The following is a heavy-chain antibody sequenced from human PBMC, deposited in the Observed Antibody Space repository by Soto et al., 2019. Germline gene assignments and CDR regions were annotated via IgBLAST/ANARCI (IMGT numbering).Heavy chain of an antibody. J-gene: IGHJ5*02. CDR1: GGSIRSGDYY. V-gene: IGHV4-30-4*01. D-gene: IGHD3-10*01. CDR2: IYYSGST. CDR3: ARGPSYYNSARGWFDP. Sequence: SETLSLTCTVSGGSIRSGDYYWSWIRQPPGKGLEWIGYIYYSGSTYYNPSLKSRVIISVDTSKNQFSLKLSSVTAADTAVFYCARGPSYYNSARGWFDPWGQGTLVTVSS.